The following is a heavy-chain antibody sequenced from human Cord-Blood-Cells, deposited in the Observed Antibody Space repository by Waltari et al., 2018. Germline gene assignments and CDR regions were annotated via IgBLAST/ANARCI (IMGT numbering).Heavy chain of an antibody. V-gene: IGHV1-69*09. D-gene: IGHD1-26*01. CDR1: GGTFSSYA. J-gene: IGHJ3*02. Sequence: QVQLVQSGAEVKKPGSSVKVSCKASGGTFSSYAISWVRPAPGEGLEWMGRIIPILGIANYAQKFQGRVTITADKSTSTAYMELSSLRSEDTAVYYCAGRGNELAEEHDAFDIWGQGTMVTVSS. CDR2: IIPILGIA. CDR3: AGRGNELAEEHDAFDI.